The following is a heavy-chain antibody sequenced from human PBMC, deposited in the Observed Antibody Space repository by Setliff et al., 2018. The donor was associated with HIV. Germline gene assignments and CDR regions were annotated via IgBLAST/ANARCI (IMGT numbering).Heavy chain of an antibody. CDR3: TITASALAPN. V-gene: IGHV4-39*01. Sequence: SETLSLTCTVSGASISSHNYYWGWIRQSPGKGLEWIASIRSSGDTYYNPTLQSRVIISGRTSNNQISLTLTTVTAAYTAVYYCTITASALAPNWGRGTQVTVSS. J-gene: IGHJ4*02. CDR2: IRSSGDT. CDR1: GASISSHNYY.